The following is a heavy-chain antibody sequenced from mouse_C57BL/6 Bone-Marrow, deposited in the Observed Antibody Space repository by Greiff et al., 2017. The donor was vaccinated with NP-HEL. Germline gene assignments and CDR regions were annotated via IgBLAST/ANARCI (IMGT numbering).Heavy chain of an antibody. Sequence: QVQLKESGPGLVAPSQSLSITCTVSGFSLTSYGVDWVRQSPGQGREWLGVIWGVGSTNYNSALKSRLSISKDNSKSQVFLKMNSLQTDDTAMYYCASWDDYGPFADWGQGTLVTVSA. CDR2: IWGVGST. J-gene: IGHJ3*01. D-gene: IGHD2-4*01. CDR3: ASWDDYGPFAD. V-gene: IGHV2-6*01. CDR1: GFSLTSYG.